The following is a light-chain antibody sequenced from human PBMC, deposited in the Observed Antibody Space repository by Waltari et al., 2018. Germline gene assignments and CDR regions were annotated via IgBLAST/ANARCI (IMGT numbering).Light chain of an antibody. CDR3: QQYYSTPRT. CDR1: QSVLYSSNNGNY. V-gene: IGKV4-1*01. CDR2: WAA. J-gene: IGKJ1*01. Sequence: DIVMTQSPDSLAVSLGERATINCKSSQSVLYSSNNGNYLAWYQQKSGQPPKLLIYWAATRASGGPDRFSGSGSRTDFTRTISSLQAEDVAVYYCQQYYSTPRTFCQGTKVEIK.